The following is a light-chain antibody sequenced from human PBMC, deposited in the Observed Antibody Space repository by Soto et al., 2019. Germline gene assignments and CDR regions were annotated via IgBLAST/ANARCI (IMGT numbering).Light chain of an antibody. Sequence: DIQLIQSPATLSASVGDRITITCRASEKIFKFLAWYQQRSGRAPNLLIYAASDFETEVASRFSGRGSGTEFTLTIGSLQPDDSASYYCQHYNTQSITFGGGTKVDVK. CDR2: AAS. V-gene: IGKV1-5*01. CDR3: QHYNTQSIT. CDR1: EKIFKF. J-gene: IGKJ4*01.